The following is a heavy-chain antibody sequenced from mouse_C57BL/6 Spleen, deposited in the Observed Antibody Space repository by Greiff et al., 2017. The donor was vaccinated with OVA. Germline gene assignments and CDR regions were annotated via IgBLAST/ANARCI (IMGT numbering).Heavy chain of an antibody. D-gene: IGHD1-1*01. CDR1: GYTFTSYW. J-gene: IGHJ2*01. Sequence: VQLQQPGAELVMPGASVKLSCKASGYTFTSYWMHWVKQRPGQGLEWIGEIDPSDSYTNYNQKFKGKSTLTVDKSSSTAYMQLSSLTSEDSAVYYCARRDYGSSYRGYFDYWGQGTTLTVSS. CDR2: IDPSDSYT. CDR3: ARRDYGSSYRGYFDY. V-gene: IGHV1-69*01.